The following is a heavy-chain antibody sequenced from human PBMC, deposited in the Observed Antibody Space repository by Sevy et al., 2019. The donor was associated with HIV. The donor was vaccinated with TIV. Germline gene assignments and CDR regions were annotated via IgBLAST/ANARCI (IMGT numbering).Heavy chain of an antibody. CDR1: IFTFNIYG. V-gene: IGHV3-30*02. CDR3: TRETTYYDASGPVPGDI. D-gene: IGHD3-16*01. CDR2: MRKDGLTT. Sequence: GGSLRLSCTASIFTFNIYGMQWVRQAPGKGLEWVAYMRKDGLTTYYAHSVKGRFTISRDSSKNTLYRQMNSLRIEDAALYYCTRETTYYDASGPVPGDIWGQGTMVTVSS. J-gene: IGHJ3*02.